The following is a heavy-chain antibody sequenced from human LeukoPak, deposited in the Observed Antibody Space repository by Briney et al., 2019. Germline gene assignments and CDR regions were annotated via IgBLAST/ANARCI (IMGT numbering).Heavy chain of an antibody. J-gene: IGHJ4*02. D-gene: IGHD3-22*01. CDR2: IYYSEST. Sequence: SETLSLTCTVSGGSISSSSYYWGWIRQPPGKGLEWIGSIYYSESTYYNPSLKSRVTTSVDTSKHQFSLELSSVTDADKDVYYCARDWADYYDRSGYYPPSPLDWGPGTLVTVSS. CDR3: ARDWADYYDRSGYYPPSPLD. V-gene: IGHV4-39*07. CDR1: GGSISSSSYY.